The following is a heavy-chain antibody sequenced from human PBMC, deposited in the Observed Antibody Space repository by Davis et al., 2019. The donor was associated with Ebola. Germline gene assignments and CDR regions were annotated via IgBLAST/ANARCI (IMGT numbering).Heavy chain of an antibody. CDR2: IKSKTDGGTT. V-gene: IGHV3-15*01. D-gene: IGHD2-2*01. CDR1: GFTLSNVW. CDR3: TTEGSGGHCDSTSCYSLNN. J-gene: IGHJ4*02. Sequence: GESLKISCAASGFTLSNVWMTWVRQAPGKGLEWVGRIKSKTDGGTTDYAAPVKGRFTISRDDSENTLYLQMNSLKSEETAVYYCTTEGSGGHCDSTSCYSLNNWGQGTLVTVSS.